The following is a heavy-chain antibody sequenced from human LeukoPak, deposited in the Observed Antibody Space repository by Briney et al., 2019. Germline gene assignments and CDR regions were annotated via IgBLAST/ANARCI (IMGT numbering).Heavy chain of an antibody. CDR1: GYTFTRYY. D-gene: IGHD4-17*01. CDR2: INPNSGGT. Sequence: ASVKVSCKASGYTFTRYYMHWVRQAPGQGLEWMGWINPNSGGTKYAQKFQGRVTMTRDTSISTAYMELSRLRSDDTAVYYCASSEGTVTREYYYYGMDVWGQGTTVTVSS. CDR3: ASSEGTVTREYYYYGMDV. J-gene: IGHJ6*02. V-gene: IGHV1-2*02.